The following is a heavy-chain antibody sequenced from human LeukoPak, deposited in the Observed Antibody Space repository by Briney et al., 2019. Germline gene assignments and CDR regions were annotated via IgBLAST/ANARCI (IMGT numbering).Heavy chain of an antibody. D-gene: IGHD6-19*01. J-gene: IGHJ4*02. CDR3: ARGRDSSGWFQTQIFDY. CDR2: IYYGGSS. Sequence: NPSETLSLTCTVSGGSISSSTYYWGWIRQPPGKGLEWIGSIYYGGSSYYNPSLKSRVTISVDASKNQFSLKLSSVTAADTAVYYCARGRDSSGWFQTQIFDYWGQGTLVTVSS. V-gene: IGHV4-39*01. CDR1: GGSISSSTYY.